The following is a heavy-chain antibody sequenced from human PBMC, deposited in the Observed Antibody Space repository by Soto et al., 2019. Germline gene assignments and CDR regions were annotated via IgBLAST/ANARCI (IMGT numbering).Heavy chain of an antibody. CDR2: MYNTGST. J-gene: IGHJ6*02. CDR1: GGSISGYY. D-gene: IGHD3-9*01. V-gene: IGHV4-59*12. Sequence: SETLSLTCTVSGGSISGYYWSWIRQPPGKGLEWIGYMYNTGSTVYNPSFKSRVTISVDTSKNQFSLKLSSVTAADTAVYYCARAETVTGYYYYYHGMDVWGQGTTVTVSS. CDR3: ARAETVTGYYYYYHGMDV.